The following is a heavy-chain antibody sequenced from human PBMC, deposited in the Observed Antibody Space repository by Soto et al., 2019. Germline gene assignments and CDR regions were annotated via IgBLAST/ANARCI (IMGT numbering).Heavy chain of an antibody. D-gene: IGHD5-18*01. CDR1: AFTFSNYA. Sequence: GSLRLSCVASAFTFSNYAMSWVRQAPGKGLEWVSGISSSGGAAYSADSVTGRFIISRDNSKNTLFLQMNSLRAEDTAVYFCAKPAGGTALIYDAFDIWGQGTLVTVSS. CDR2: ISSSGGAA. V-gene: IGHV3-23*01. J-gene: IGHJ3*02. CDR3: AKPAGGTALIYDAFDI.